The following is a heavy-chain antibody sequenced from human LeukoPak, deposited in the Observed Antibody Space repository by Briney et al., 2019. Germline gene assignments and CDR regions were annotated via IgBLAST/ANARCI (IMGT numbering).Heavy chain of an antibody. CDR2: IYHSGTT. D-gene: IGHD3-3*01. J-gene: IGHJ4*02. V-gene: IGHV4-4*02. CDR1: GGSISSSNW. Sequence: PSGTLSLTCAVSGGSISSSNWWSWVRQPPGKGLEWIGEIYHSGTTNYNPSLKSRVTISVDTSKNQFSLKLSSVTAADTAVYYCARQANYDFWSGYHFDYWGQGTLVTVSS. CDR3: ARQANYDFWSGYHFDY.